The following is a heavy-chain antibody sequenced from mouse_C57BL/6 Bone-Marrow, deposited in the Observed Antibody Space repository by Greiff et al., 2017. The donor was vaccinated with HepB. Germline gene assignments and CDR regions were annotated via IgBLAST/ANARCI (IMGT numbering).Heavy chain of an antibody. CDR2: IRNKANGYTT. D-gene: IGHD1-1*01. J-gene: IGHJ4*01. CDR1: GFTFTDYY. V-gene: IGHV7-3*01. Sequence: EVKVVESGGGLVQPGGSLSLSCAASGFTFTDYYMSWVRQPPGKALEWLGFIRNKANGYTTEYSASVKGRFTISRDNSKSILYLQMNALRAEDSATYYCASLITTVVAYYAMDYWGQGTSVTVSS. CDR3: ASLITTVVAYYAMDY.